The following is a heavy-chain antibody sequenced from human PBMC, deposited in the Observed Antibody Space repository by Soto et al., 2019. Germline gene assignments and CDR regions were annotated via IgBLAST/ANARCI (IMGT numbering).Heavy chain of an antibody. D-gene: IGHD3-9*01. CDR1: GFTFSSYG. CDR3: AKSLPSYSSPDILTGSIDY. Sequence: GGSLRLSCAASGFTFSSYGMHWVRQAPGKGLEWVAVISYDGSNKYYADSVKGRFTISRDNSKNTLYLQMNSLRAEDTAVYYCAKSLPSYSSPDILTGSIDYWGQGTLVTVSS. CDR2: ISYDGSNK. J-gene: IGHJ4*02. V-gene: IGHV3-30*18.